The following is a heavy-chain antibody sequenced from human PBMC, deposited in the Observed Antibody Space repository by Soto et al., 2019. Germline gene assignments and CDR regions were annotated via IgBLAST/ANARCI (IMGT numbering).Heavy chain of an antibody. V-gene: IGHV1-46*03. CDR3: ARVAAPDDAFDI. J-gene: IGHJ3*02. CDR2: INPSGGST. Sequence: ASVKVSCKASGYTFTSYYMHWVRRAPGQGLEWMGIINPSGGSTSYAQKFQGRVTMTRDTSTSTVYMELSSLRSEDTAVYYCARVAAPDDAFDIWGQGTMVTVSS. D-gene: IGHD6-25*01. CDR1: GYTFTSYY.